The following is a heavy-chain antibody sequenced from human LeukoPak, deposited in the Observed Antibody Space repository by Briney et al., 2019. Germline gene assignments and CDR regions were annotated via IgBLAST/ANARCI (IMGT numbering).Heavy chain of an antibody. Sequence: SETLSLTCTVSGDSISSYYWSWIRQPPGKGLEWIGYIYYSGSTNYNPSLKSRVTISVDTSKNQFSLKLSSVTAADTAVYYCARNPGKSYCSGGSCYAYYYYYMDVWGKGTTVTISS. CDR3: ARNPGKSYCSGGSCYAYYYYYMDV. J-gene: IGHJ6*03. CDR1: GDSISSYY. D-gene: IGHD2-15*01. V-gene: IGHV4-59*01. CDR2: IYYSGST.